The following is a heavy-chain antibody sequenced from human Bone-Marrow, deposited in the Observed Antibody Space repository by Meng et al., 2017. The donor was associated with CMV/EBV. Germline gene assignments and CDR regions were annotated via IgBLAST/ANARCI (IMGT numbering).Heavy chain of an antibody. J-gene: IGHJ3*02. CDR3: ARGECGGSCGIFDI. D-gene: IGHD2-21*01. Sequence: GGSLRLSCAVSGSIVTYNYIGWIRQAPGKGLEWVSVIYKGGQIFYTESVKGRFTISRDISKNTMYLQMDTLRAEDTAVYYCARGECGGSCGIFDIWGQGTMVTVSS. CDR1: GSIVTYNY. V-gene: IGHV3-53*01. CDR2: IYKGGQI.